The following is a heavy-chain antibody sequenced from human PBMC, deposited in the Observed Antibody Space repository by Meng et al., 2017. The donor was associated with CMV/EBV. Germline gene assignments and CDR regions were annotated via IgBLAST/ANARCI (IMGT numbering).Heavy chain of an antibody. Sequence: GYSLSRRNWWGWIRQPPGKGLGWIGYIYYSGSTYYNPSLKSRVTMSVDTSKNQFSLKLSSVTAVDTAGYYCARLGSSSSWVLGWFDPWGQGTLVTVSS. J-gene: IGHJ5*02. CDR2: IYYSGST. D-gene: IGHD6-6*01. CDR3: ARLGSSSSWVLGWFDP. V-gene: IGHV4-28*01. CDR1: GYSLSRRNW.